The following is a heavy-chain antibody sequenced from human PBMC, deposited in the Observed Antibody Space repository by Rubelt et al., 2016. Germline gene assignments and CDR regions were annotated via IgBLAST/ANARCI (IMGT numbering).Heavy chain of an antibody. J-gene: IGHJ4*02. Sequence: QLQLQESGPGLVKPSETLSLPCAVSGGSISSHNWWSWVRQPPGKGLEWIGGIYHSVSTNHLPSLKSRAAISEDKSKKQFSSRLSFGTAADTAVYYCASKLYDYPYYFDCWGQGTLVTVSS. CDR3: ASKLYDYPYYFDC. CDR1: GGSISSHNW. CDR2: IYHSVST. D-gene: IGHD5-12*01. V-gene: IGHV4-4*02.